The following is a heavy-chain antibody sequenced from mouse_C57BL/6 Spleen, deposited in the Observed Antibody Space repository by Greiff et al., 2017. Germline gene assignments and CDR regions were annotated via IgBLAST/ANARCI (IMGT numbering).Heavy chain of an antibody. Sequence: VQLQQPGAELVRPGTSVKLSCKASGYTFTSYWMHWVKQRPGQGLEWIGVIDPSDSYTNYNQKFKGKATLTVDTSSSTAYMQLSSLTSEDSAVYYCARGEGPGAYWGQGTLVTVSA. V-gene: IGHV1-59*01. CDR1: GYTFTSYW. CDR2: IDPSDSYT. J-gene: IGHJ3*01. CDR3: ARGEGPGAY.